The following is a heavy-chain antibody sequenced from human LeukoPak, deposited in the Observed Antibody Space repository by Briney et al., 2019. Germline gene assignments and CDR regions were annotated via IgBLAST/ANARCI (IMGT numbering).Heavy chain of an antibody. CDR1: GFTFNNYA. J-gene: IGHJ4*02. CDR2: ISKSGGST. V-gene: IGHV3-23*01. Sequence: GGSLRLSCAASGFTFNNYAMSWVRQAPGKGLEWVSGISKSGGSTYYADSVKGRYTISRDNSKNTLYLQMNSLRAEDTAVYYCAKEEEYYFDYWGQGALVTVSS. CDR3: AKEEEYYFDY.